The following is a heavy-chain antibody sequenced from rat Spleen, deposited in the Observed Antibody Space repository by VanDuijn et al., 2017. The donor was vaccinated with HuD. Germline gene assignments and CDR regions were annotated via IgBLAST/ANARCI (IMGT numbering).Heavy chain of an antibody. CDR1: GLTFNNYG. Sequence: EMQLVESGGGLVQPGRSLKLSCAASGLTFNNYGMAWVRQAQTQGLEWVATISYDGISTYYRDSERGRFTISSDNAKTTLYLQMDSLRSEDTATYYCTRHDYSGVITNWFAYWGQGTLVTVSS. D-gene: IGHD4-4*01. CDR3: TRHDYSGVITNWFAY. CDR2: ISYDGIST. J-gene: IGHJ3*01. V-gene: IGHV5-29*01.